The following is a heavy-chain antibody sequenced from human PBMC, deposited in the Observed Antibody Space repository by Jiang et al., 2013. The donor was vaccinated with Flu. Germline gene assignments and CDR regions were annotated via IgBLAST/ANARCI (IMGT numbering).Heavy chain of an antibody. CDR3: ATLQALPTSVGDY. V-gene: IGHV4-34*01. D-gene: IGHD3-16*01. CDR1: GGSFSGYY. J-gene: IGHJ4*02. CDR2: INHSGST. Sequence: LLKPSETLSLTCAVYGGSFSGYYWSWIRQPPGKGLEWIGEINHSGSTNYNPSLKGRVTISVDTSKNQFSLKLSSVTAADTAVYYCATLQALPTSVGDYWGQGTLVTVSS.